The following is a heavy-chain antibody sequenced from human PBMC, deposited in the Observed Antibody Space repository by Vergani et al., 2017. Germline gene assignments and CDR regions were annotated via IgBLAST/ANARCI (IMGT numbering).Heavy chain of an antibody. Sequence: QVQLQQWGAGLLKPSETLSLTCAVYGGSFSGYYWSWIRQPPGKGLEWIGEINHSGSTNYNPSLKSRVTISVDTSKNQFSLKLSSVTAADTAVYYCARDFGDYYDSSGYRSGAFDIWGQGTMVTVSS. D-gene: IGHD3-22*01. V-gene: IGHV4-34*01. CDR2: INHSGST. CDR1: GGSFSGYY. J-gene: IGHJ3*02. CDR3: ARDFGDYYDSSGYRSGAFDI.